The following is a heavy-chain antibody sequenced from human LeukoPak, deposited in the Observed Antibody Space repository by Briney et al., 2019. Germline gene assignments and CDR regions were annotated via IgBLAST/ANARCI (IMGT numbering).Heavy chain of an antibody. CDR3: ARQQLGSAILFDP. V-gene: IGHV4-59*01. CDR2: IYYSGST. CDR1: GGSISSYY. D-gene: IGHD3-10*01. J-gene: IGHJ5*02. Sequence: SETLFLTCTVSGGSISSYYWSWIRQPPGKGLEWIGYIYYSGSTNYNPSLKSRVTISVDTSKNQFSLKLSSVTAADTAVYYCARQQLGSAILFDPWGQGTLVTVSS.